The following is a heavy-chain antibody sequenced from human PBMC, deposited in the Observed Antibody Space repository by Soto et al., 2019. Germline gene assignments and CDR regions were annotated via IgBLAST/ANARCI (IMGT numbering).Heavy chain of an antibody. D-gene: IGHD6-13*01. CDR3: AKDKYAILGSSWSLDS. J-gene: IGHJ4*02. V-gene: IGHV3-30*18. CDR2: ISSDGTNT. Sequence: QVQLVESGGGGVQPGRSLRLSCAASGFTFSRYGIHWVRQAPGKGLEWVALISSDGTNTIYADSVKGRFTISRDNSKNTLYLQMNSLRTDDTAVFFCAKDKYAILGSSWSLDSWGQGTLVTVSS. CDR1: GFTFSRYG.